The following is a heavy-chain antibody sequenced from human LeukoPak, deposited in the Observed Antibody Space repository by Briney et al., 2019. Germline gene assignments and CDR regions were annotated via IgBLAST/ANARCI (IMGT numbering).Heavy chain of an antibody. CDR3: AKDIVVVPAARGRYYYYGMDV. CDR1: GFTFSSYG. Sequence: PGGSLRLSCAASGFTFSSYGMHWVCQAPGKGLEWVAVISYDGSNKYYADSVKGRFTISRDNSKNTLYPQMNSLRAEDTAVYYCAKDIVVVPAARGRYYYYGMDVWGQGTTVTVSS. CDR2: ISYDGSNK. J-gene: IGHJ6*02. V-gene: IGHV3-30*18. D-gene: IGHD2-2*01.